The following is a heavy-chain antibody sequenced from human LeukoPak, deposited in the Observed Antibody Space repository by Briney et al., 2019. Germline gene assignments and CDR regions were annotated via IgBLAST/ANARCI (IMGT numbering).Heavy chain of an antibody. CDR3: ARPKSGYFDY. CDR1: GYTFTAYY. Sequence: ASVKVSCKASGYTFTAYYIHWVRQAPGQGLEWMGWISAYNGNTNYAQKLQGRVTMTTDTSTSTAYMELRSLRSDDTAVYYCARPKSGYFDYWGQGTLVTVSS. J-gene: IGHJ4*02. V-gene: IGHV1-18*04. CDR2: ISAYNGNT. D-gene: IGHD2-15*01.